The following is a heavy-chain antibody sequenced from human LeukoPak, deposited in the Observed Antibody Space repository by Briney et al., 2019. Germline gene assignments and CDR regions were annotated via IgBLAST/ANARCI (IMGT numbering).Heavy chain of an antibody. CDR1: GFTFSSCA. Sequence: GRSLRLSCAASGFTFSSCAMHWVRQAPGKGLEWVAVISYDGSNKYYADSVKGRFTISRDNSKNTLYLQMNSLRAEDTAVYYCARDLEVFRRELPFYYYYYGMDVWGQGTTVTVSS. D-gene: IGHD1-26*01. J-gene: IGHJ6*02. CDR3: ARDLEVFRRELPFYYYYYGMDV. V-gene: IGHV3-30-3*01. CDR2: ISYDGSNK.